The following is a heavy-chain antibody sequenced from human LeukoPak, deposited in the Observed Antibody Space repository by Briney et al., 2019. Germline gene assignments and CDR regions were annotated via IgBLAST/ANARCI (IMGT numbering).Heavy chain of an antibody. CDR2: IYYSGST. CDR3: ARSGYSSGWYLI. CDR1: GGSISSSSYY. V-gene: IGHV4-39*07. Sequence: SETLSLTCTVSGGSISSSSYYWGWIRQPPGKGLEWIGSIYYSGSTYYNPSLKSRVTTSVDTSKNQFSLKLNSVTAADTTVYYCARSGYSSGWYLIWGQGTLVTVSS. J-gene: IGHJ4*02. D-gene: IGHD6-19*01.